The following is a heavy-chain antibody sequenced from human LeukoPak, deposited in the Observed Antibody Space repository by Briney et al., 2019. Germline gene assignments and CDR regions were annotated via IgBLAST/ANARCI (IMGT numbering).Heavy chain of an antibody. CDR1: GFTFDDYA. V-gene: IGHV3-30-3*01. CDR3: ARGAFIAAGGYFDY. Sequence: PGGSLRLSCAASGFTFDDYAMHWVRQAPGKGLEWVAVISYDGSNKYYADSVKGRFTISRDNSKNTLYLQMNSLRAEDTAVYYCARGAFIAAGGYFDYWGQGTLVTVSS. J-gene: IGHJ4*02. D-gene: IGHD6-13*01. CDR2: ISYDGSNK.